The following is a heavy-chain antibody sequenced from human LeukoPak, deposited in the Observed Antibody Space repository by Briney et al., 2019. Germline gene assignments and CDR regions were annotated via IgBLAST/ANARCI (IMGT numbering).Heavy chain of an antibody. CDR1: GFTFSSYW. CDR2: IKQDGSEK. J-gene: IGHJ6*03. CDR3: AKDKRRGIAAAGASYYMDV. V-gene: IGHV3-7*03. D-gene: IGHD6-13*01. Sequence: PGGSLRLSCAASGFTFSSYWMSWVRQAPGKGLEWVANIKQDGSEKYYVDSVKGRFTISRDNAKNSLYLQMNSLRAEDTAVYYCAKDKRRGIAAAGASYYMDVWGKGTTVTVSS.